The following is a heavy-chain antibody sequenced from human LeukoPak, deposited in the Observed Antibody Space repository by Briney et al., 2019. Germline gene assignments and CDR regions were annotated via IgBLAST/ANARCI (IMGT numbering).Heavy chain of an antibody. D-gene: IGHD3-22*01. Sequence: GGSLRLSCAASGFTFSSYAMNWVRQAPGQGLEWMGWINTNTGNPTYAQGFTGRFVFSLDTSVSTAYLQISSLKAEDTAVYYCARVGVGEYYYDSSGYYYLDYWGQGTLVTVSS. CDR1: GFTFSSYA. CDR3: ARVGVGEYYYDSSGYYYLDY. CDR2: INTNTGNP. V-gene: IGHV7-4-1*02. J-gene: IGHJ4*02.